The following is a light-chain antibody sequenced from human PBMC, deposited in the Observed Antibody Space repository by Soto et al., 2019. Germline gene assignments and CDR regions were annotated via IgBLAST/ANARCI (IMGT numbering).Light chain of an antibody. Sequence: EIVMTQSPATLSVSPGERATLSCRASQSVSSNLAWYQQKPGQAPRLLIYGASTRPTGIPARFSGSGSGTKFTLTISSLQSEDFAVYYCQHYHNWPPWTFGQGTKVEVK. V-gene: IGKV3-15*01. CDR1: QSVSSN. J-gene: IGKJ1*01. CDR3: QHYHNWPPWT. CDR2: GAS.